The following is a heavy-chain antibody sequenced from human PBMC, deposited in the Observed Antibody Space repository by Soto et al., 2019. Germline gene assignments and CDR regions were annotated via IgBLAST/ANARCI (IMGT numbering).Heavy chain of an antibody. CDR1: GYTFTSYG. V-gene: IGHV1-18*01. D-gene: IGHD2-8*01. J-gene: IGHJ6*01. CDR3: APADIVLLPYYDMEV. CDR2: ISAYNGNT. Sequence: ASVKVSCKASGYTFTSYGISCVRQAPGQGLEWIAWISAYNGNTNYAQNLQGRVTITTDTSTSTAYMELRSLRSDDTAVYYCAPADIVLLPYYDMEVWWKRTTLAVAS.